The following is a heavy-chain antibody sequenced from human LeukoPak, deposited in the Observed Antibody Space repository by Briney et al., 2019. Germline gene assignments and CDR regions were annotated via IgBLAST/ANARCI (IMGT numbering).Heavy chain of an antibody. J-gene: IGHJ4*02. Sequence: PGGSLRLSCAASGFTFSSYWMSWVRQAPGKGLEWAANIKQDGSEKYYVDSVKGRFTISRDNAKNSLYLQMNSLRAEDTAVYYCARDPVEYCSSTSCYLFDYWGQGTLVTVSS. CDR1: GFTFSSYW. CDR3: ARDPVEYCSSTSCYLFDY. CDR2: IKQDGSEK. D-gene: IGHD2-2*01. V-gene: IGHV3-7*01.